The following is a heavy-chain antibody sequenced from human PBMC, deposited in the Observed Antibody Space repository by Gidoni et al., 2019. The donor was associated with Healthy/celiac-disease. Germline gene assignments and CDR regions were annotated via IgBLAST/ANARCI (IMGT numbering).Heavy chain of an antibody. J-gene: IGHJ4*02. D-gene: IGHD6-19*01. CDR1: GYTCTSYD. CDR3: ARGGSGWSLAFDY. CDR2: LNSNSGNT. Sequence: QVQLVQSGDEVKKPGASGTVSCTASGYTCTSYDINWVRQATGQGLEWMGGLNSNSGNTGYAQTFQGRVTMTRNTSISTASLELSSLRSEDTAVYYCARGGSGWSLAFDYWGQGTLVTVSS. V-gene: IGHV1-8*01.